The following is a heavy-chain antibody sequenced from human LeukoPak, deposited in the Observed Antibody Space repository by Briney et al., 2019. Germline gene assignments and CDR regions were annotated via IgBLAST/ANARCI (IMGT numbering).Heavy chain of an antibody. CDR2: ISGSSSAI. D-gene: IGHD3-10*01. V-gene: IGHV3-48*02. J-gene: IGHJ3*02. CDR1: GFTFGSYS. Sequence: GGSLRLSCAASGFTFGSYSMNWVRQAPGKGLEWISYISGSSSAIYYADSVKGRFTISRDNTKNSLYLQMNSLRDEDTAVYYCAEVRSSASDIWGQGTMVTVSS. CDR3: AEVRSSASDI.